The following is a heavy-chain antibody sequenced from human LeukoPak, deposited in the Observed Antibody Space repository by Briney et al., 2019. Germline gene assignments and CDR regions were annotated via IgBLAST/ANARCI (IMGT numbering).Heavy chain of an antibody. Sequence: GGSLRLSCAASGFTFSSYEMNWVRQAPGKGLEWVSYISSRGSTIYYADSVKGRFTISRDNAKNSLYLQMNSLRAEDTAVYYCARDQGSGYYYYGMDVWGKGTTVTVSS. V-gene: IGHV3-48*03. J-gene: IGHJ6*04. CDR3: ARDQGSGYYYYGMDV. CDR2: ISSRGSTI. D-gene: IGHD2-15*01. CDR1: GFTFSSYE.